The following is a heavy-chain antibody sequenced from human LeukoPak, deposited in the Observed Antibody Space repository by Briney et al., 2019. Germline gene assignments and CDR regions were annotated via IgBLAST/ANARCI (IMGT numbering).Heavy chain of an antibody. CDR1: GGTFSSYA. V-gene: IGHV1-69*06. CDR2: IIPIFGTA. D-gene: IGHD3-9*01. CDR3: ARLADILTGYFDY. Sequence: SVKVSCKASGGTFSSYAISWVRQAPGQGLEWKGGIIPIFGTANYAQKFQGRVTITADKSTSTAYMELSSLRSEDTAVYYCARLADILTGYFDYWGQGTLVTVSS. J-gene: IGHJ4*02.